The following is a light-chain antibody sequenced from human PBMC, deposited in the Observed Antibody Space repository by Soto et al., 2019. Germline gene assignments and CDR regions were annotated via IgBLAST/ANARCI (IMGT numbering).Light chain of an antibody. CDR3: SSYTSSNTLV. CDR2: EVT. J-gene: IGLJ2*01. CDR1: SSDVGGYNH. Sequence: QSVLTQPASVSGSPGQSITISCTGTSSDVGGYNHVSWYQQHPGKAPKVMIYEVTKRPSGVSNRFSGSKSGNTASLTISGLQAEDEAHYYCSSYTSSNTLVFGGGTKVTVL. V-gene: IGLV2-14*01.